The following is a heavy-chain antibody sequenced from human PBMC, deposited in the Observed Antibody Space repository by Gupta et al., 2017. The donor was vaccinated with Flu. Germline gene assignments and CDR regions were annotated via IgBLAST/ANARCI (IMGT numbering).Heavy chain of an antibody. Sequence: QLQLQESGPGLVKPSETLSLTCTVSGGSISRSNYYWGWIRQPPGKGLEWIGNIYYSGSTYYNPSLKSRVTISVDTSKNQFSLKLSSVTAADTAVYYCARCGNSGVDYWGQGILVTVSS. D-gene: IGHD4-23*01. CDR1: GGSISRSNYY. J-gene: IGHJ4*02. V-gene: IGHV4-39*01. CDR2: IYYSGST. CDR3: ARCGNSGVDY.